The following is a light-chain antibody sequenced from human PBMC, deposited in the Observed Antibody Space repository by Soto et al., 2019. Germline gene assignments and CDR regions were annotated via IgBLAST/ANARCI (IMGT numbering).Light chain of an antibody. CDR3: HHFCSSPDT. Sequence: VLTQSPGTLYLSTGERATLSCRASQSVADSYLAWYQQKPGRAPRLRFYAATRRATGIPDRFTGSGSGTAFTLTISTLDPADFAVDYCHHFCSSPDTFGQGTKVE. CDR2: AAT. J-gene: IGKJ1*01. V-gene: IGKV3-20*01. CDR1: QSVADSY.